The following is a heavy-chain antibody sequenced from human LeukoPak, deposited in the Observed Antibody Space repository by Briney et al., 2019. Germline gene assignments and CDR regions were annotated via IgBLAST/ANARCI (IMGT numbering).Heavy chain of an antibody. Sequence: PGGSLILPCAASGFTFSNYCMLWFRQAPRKGLEWVAVISCDGSNKYYADSVKGRFTISRDNSKNTLYLQLNILRPEDTVGDYCAKGDICSGGRCRHYYYCMDVWGQGTAVTVSS. J-gene: IGHJ6*02. CDR1: GFTFSNYC. V-gene: IGHV3-30*18. D-gene: IGHD2-15*01. CDR3: AKGDICSGGRCRHYYYCMDV. CDR2: ISCDGSNK.